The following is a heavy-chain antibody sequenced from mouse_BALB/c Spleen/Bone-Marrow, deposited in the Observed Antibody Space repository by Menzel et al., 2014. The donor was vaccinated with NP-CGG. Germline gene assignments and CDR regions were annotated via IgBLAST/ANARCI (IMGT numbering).Heavy chain of an antibody. Sequence: VQLQQSGPGLVAPSQSLSITCTVSGFSLTSYGVHWVRQPPGKGLEWLGVIWAGGSTNYNSALMSRLSISKDNSKSXVFLKMNSLQTDDTAMYYCARDGVYGSHYYAMDYWGQGTSVTVSS. J-gene: IGHJ4*01. CDR1: GFSLTSYG. D-gene: IGHD1-1*02. V-gene: IGHV2-9*02. CDR2: IWAGGST. CDR3: ARDGVYGSHYYAMDY.